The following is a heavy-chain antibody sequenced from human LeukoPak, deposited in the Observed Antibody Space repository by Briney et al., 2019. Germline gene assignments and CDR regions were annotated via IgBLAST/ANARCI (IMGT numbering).Heavy chain of an antibody. D-gene: IGHD6-13*01. CDR2: IKQDGSEK. J-gene: IGHJ4*02. CDR1: GFTFSSYW. V-gene: IGHV3-7*05. CDR3: ARVPYGSNWSYYFVY. Sequence: GGSLRLSCAASGFTFSSYWMSWVRQAPGKGLEWVANIKQDGSEKYYVDSVKGRFTISRDNDKNSLYLQMNSLRAEDTAVYYCARVPYGSNWSYYFVYWGQGTLVTVSS.